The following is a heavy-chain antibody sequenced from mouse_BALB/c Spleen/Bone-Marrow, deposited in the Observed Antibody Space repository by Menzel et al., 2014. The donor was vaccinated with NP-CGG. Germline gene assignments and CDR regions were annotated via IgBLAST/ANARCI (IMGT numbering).Heavy chain of an antibody. CDR2: IRNKVNGYTI. D-gene: IGHD2-1*01. Sequence: EVNLAESAGGLVQPGGSLRLFCATFGFTFTDYYMNWVRQPPGKALEWLGLIRNKVNGYTIDYNASVKGRFTISRNDSQSILYLQMNTLRSKDRATYYCARHKDGNYEGFAFWGQGTLVTVSA. CDR1: GFTFTDYY. J-gene: IGHJ3*01. CDR3: ARHKDGNYEGFAF. V-gene: IGHV7-3*02.